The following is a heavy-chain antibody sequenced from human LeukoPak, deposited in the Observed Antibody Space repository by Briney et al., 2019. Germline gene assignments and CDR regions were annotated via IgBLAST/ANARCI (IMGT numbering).Heavy chain of an antibody. J-gene: IGHJ4*02. CDR1: GYTFTGYY. Sequence: ASVKVSCKASGYTFTGYYMHWVRQAPGQGLEWMGRINPNSGGTNYAQKFQGRVTMTRDTSISTAYMELSSLRSEDTAVYYCAVDIYPDIVVVPAAMRFDYWGQGTLVTVSS. CDR2: INPNSGGT. D-gene: IGHD2-2*01. V-gene: IGHV1-2*06. CDR3: AVDIYPDIVVVPAAMRFDY.